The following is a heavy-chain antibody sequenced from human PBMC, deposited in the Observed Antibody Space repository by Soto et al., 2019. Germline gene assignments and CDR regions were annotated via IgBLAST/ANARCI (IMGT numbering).Heavy chain of an antibody. D-gene: IGHD3-22*01. CDR1: GYTFTSYD. CDR3: ARDLSAYYYDSSGS. CDR2: ISAFIGKA. V-gene: IGHV1-69*10. Sequence: GASVKVSCKASGYTFTSYDISWVRQAPGQGLEWMGGISAFIGKANYAQKFQGRVTITADKSTSTAYMELSSLRSEDTAVYYCARDLSAYYYDSSGSWGQGTLVTVSS. J-gene: IGHJ5*02.